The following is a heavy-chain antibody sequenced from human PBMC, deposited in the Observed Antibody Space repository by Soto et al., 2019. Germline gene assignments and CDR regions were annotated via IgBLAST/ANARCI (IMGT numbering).Heavy chain of an antibody. CDR1: GYAFTWVN. Sequence: QVQLVQSGAEVKKPGASVKVSCKASGYAFTWVNIHWVRQAPGQRLEWMGWINAGNGNTKYSQKFQGRVTFPRDTSAYTANMALSIIISEDPAVYFCARPHDYDACLDLWGQGTSVTVSS. D-gene: IGHD3-22*01. V-gene: IGHV1-3*01. CDR3: ARPHDYDACLDL. J-gene: IGHJ4*02. CDR2: INAGNGNT.